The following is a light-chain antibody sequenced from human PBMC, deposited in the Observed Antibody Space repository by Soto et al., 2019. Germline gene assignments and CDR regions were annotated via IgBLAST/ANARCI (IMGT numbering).Light chain of an antibody. CDR1: QSISSW. CDR2: KAS. V-gene: IGKV1-5*03. J-gene: IGKJ1*01. CDR3: QQYISYPT. Sequence: DIHMTQSPSTLSASVGDRVTITCRASQSISSWLACYQQKPGKAPKLLSYKASSLESGVPSRFSGSGSGTEFTLTISSLQPDDFATDCWQQYISYPTFGQGTKVQSK.